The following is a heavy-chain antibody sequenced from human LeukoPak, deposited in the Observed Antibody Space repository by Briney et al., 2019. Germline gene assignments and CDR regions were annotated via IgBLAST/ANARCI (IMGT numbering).Heavy chain of an antibody. Sequence: SVKVSCKASGGTFSSYAISWVRQAPGQGLEWIGGIIPIFGTANYAQKFQGRVTITADESTSTAYMELSSLRSEDTAVYYCARDGGYDILTGYWGFDYWGQGTLVTVSS. CDR1: GGTFSSYA. CDR3: ARDGGYDILTGYWGFDY. J-gene: IGHJ4*02. D-gene: IGHD3-9*01. V-gene: IGHV1-69*13. CDR2: IIPIFGTA.